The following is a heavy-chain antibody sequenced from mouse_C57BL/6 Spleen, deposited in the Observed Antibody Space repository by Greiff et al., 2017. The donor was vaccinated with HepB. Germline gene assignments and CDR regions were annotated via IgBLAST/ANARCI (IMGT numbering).Heavy chain of an antibody. V-gene: IGHV5-9-1*02. CDR1: GFTFSSYA. CDR2: ISSGGDYI. J-gene: IGHJ4*01. CDR3: TRGRHDYDGDYSMDD. Sequence: DVMLVESGEGLVKPGGSLKLSCAASGFTFSSYAMSWVRQTPEKRLEWVAYISSGGDYIYYADTVKGRFTISRDNARNTLYLQMSSLQSEDTAMYYCTRGRHDYDGDYSMDDWGQGTSVTVSS. D-gene: IGHD2-4*01.